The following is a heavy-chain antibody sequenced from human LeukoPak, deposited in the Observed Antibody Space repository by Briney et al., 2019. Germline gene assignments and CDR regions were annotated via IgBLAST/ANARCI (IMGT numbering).Heavy chain of an antibody. D-gene: IGHD6-6*01. J-gene: IGHJ4*02. CDR2: INLTGGST. V-gene: IGHV1-46*01. Sequence: ASVKVSCKASGYTFPSYFMHWVRQAPGQGLEWMGIINLTGGSTTYAQKFQGRVTMTRDTSTSTVYMELSSLRSDDTAVYYCARTAARRFDYWGQGTLVTVSS. CDR1: GYTFPSYF. CDR3: ARTAARRFDY.